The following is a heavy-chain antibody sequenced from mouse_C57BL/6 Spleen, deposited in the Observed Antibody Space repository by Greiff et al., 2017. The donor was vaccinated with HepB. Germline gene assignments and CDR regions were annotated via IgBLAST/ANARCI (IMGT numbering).Heavy chain of an antibody. J-gene: IGHJ4*01. CDR3: AKTEGNYVYAMDY. D-gene: IGHD2-1*01. CDR2: IWRGGST. CDR1: GFSLTSYG. V-gene: IGHV2-5*01. Sequence: VQLQQSGPGLVQPSQSLSITCTVSGFSLTSYGVHWVRQSPGQGLEWLGVIWRGGSTDYNAAFMARLSITKDNSKSQVFLKMNSLQADDTAIYYCAKTEGNYVYAMDYWGQGTSVTVSS.